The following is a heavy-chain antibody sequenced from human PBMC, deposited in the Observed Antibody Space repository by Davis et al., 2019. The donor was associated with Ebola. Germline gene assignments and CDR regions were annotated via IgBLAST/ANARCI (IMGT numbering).Heavy chain of an antibody. CDR3: ARDRLEYSSSSTPWFDP. V-gene: IGHV3-7*01. CDR2: IKQDGSEK. J-gene: IGHJ5*02. D-gene: IGHD6-6*01. Sequence: GESLKISCAASGFTFSSYWMSWVRQAPGKGLEWVTNIKQDGSEKYYVDSVKGRFTISRDNAKNSLYLQMNSLRAEDTAVYYCARDRLEYSSSSTPWFDPWGQGTLVTVSS. CDR1: GFTFSSYW.